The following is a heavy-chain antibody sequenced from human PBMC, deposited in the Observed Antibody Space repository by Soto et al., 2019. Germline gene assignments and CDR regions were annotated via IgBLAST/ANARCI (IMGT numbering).Heavy chain of an antibody. J-gene: IGHJ4*02. V-gene: IGHV1-18*01. CDR3: ARRRYGDY. CDR2: ISAHNGNT. CDR1: GYTFTSYG. D-gene: IGHD1-1*01. Sequence: QVHLVQSGAEVKKPGASVKVSCKGSGYTFTSYGITWVRQAPGQGLEWKGWISAHNGNTNYAQKLQGRVTVTRDTSTSTAYMELRSLRSDDTAVYYCARRRYGDYWGQGALVTVSS.